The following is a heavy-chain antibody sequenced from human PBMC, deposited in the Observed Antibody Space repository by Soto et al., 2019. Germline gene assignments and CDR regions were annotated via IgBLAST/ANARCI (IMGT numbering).Heavy chain of an antibody. CDR3: ERDGDVNTGFGKDY. D-gene: IGHD3-16*01. Sequence: QVQLVESGGGVVQPGRSLRLSCAASGFTFSSYGMHWVRQAPGKVLEWVAFIWHDGGNKFYAESVKGRFTISRDNSKNTLYLQMTSLGDEDTAMYYCERDGDVNTGFGKDYWGQGTLVTVSS. J-gene: IGHJ4*02. CDR2: IWHDGGNK. CDR1: GFTFSSYG. V-gene: IGHV3-33*01.